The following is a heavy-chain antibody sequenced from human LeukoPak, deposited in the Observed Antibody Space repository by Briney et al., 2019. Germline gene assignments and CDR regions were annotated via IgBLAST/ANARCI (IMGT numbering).Heavy chain of an antibody. J-gene: IGHJ6*03. CDR3: ARSEGRWFGELLGYYYYMDV. D-gene: IGHD3-10*01. CDR1: GGTFSSYA. V-gene: IGHV1-69*05. CDR2: IIPIFGTA. Sequence: SVKVSCKASGGTFSSYAISWVRQAPGQGLEWMGRIIPIFGTANYAQKFQGRVTITRNTSISTAYMELSSLRSEDTAVYYCARSEGRWFGELLGYYYYMDVWGKGTTVTVSS.